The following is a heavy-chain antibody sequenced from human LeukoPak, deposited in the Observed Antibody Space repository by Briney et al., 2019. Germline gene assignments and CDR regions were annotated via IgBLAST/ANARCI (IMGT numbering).Heavy chain of an antibody. D-gene: IGHD2-15*01. Sequence: GGSLRLSCAASGFTFSSYWMHWVRQAPGKGPVWVSRINNDGSGTTYADSVKVRSTISRDDAKNTLYLQMNSLRAEDTAVYYCVRGGESTWSWGQGTLVTVSS. J-gene: IGHJ5*02. CDR1: GFTFSSYW. CDR3: VRGGESTWS. CDR2: INNDGSGT. V-gene: IGHV3-74*01.